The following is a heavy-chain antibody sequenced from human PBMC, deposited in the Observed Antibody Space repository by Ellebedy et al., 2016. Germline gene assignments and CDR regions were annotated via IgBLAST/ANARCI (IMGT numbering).Heavy chain of an antibody. J-gene: IGHJ2*01. CDR2: IYYSGST. CDR1: GGSFSSYY. CDR3: ARAPRSCIPYRDCFQYWYFDL. D-gene: IGHD2-21*02. V-gene: IGHV4-59*01. Sequence: GSLRLXXAVYGGSFSSYYWSWIRQPPGKGLEWIGYIYYSGSTNYNPSLKSRVTISVDTSKNQFSLKLSSVTAADTAVYYCARAPRSCIPYRDCFQYWYFDLWGRGTLVTVSS.